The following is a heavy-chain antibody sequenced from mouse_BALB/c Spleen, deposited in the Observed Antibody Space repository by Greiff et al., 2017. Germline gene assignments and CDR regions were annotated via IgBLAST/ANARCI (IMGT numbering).Heavy chain of an antibody. CDR1: GFNIKDTY. CDR3: ARDDYYGGEYYYAMDY. CDR2: IDPANGNT. Sequence: EVQLQQSGAELVKPGASVKLSCTASGFNIKDTYMHWVKQRPEQGLEWIGRIDPANGNTKYDPKFQGKATITADTSSNTAYLQLSSLTSEDTAVYYCARDDYYGGEYYYAMDYWGQGTSVTVSS. D-gene: IGHD1-1*01. V-gene: IGHV14-3*02. J-gene: IGHJ4*01.